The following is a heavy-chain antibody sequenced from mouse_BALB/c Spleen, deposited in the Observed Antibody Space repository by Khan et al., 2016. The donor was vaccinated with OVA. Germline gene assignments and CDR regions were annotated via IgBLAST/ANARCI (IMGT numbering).Heavy chain of an antibody. CDR3: VRGGKFAY. V-gene: IGHV1S137*01. Sequence: QVQLKQSGAELVRPGVSVKISCRATGYTFTDYAMHWVKQRHAKSLEWIGVISTNYGAADYNQKFQGKASMTVDRSSSTVYMELARLTSEESAIXYCVRGGKFAYWGQGTLVTVSA. D-gene: IGHD1-1*02. CDR2: ISTNYGAA. J-gene: IGHJ3*01. CDR1: GYTFTDYA.